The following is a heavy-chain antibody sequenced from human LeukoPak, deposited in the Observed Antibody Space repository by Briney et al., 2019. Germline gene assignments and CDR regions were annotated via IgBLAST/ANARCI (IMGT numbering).Heavy chain of an antibody. Sequence: PGGSLRLSCAASGFTFGSYGMHWVRQAPGKGLEWVAVISYDGSNKYYADSVKGRFTISRDNSKNTLYLQMNSLRAEDTAVYYCAKGLIVGATPFDYWGQGTLVTVSS. CDR3: AKGLIVGATPFDY. CDR2: ISYDGSNK. D-gene: IGHD1-26*01. V-gene: IGHV3-30*18. J-gene: IGHJ4*02. CDR1: GFTFGSYG.